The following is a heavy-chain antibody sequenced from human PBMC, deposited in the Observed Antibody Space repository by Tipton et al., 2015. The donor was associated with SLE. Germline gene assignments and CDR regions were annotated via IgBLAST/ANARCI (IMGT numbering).Heavy chain of an antibody. V-gene: IGHV5-51*03. CDR2: IYPGDSDT. Sequence: QLVQSGAEVKKPGESLKISCKVSGYTFTRYWIAWVRQMPGKGLEWMGIIYPGDSDTRYSPSFQGQVTISADKSITTAYLQWSSLKASDTAIYYCARGRHNGLASFENVRWLDPWGQGTLVTVSS. CDR3: ARGRHNGLASFENVRWLDP. J-gene: IGHJ5*02. CDR1: GYTFTRYW. D-gene: IGHD2-8*01.